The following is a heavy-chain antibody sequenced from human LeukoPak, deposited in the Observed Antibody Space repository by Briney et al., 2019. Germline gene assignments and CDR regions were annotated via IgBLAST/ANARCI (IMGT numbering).Heavy chain of an antibody. D-gene: IGHD3-16*02. V-gene: IGHV4-30-4*02. CDR3: ARAEYDYVWGSYRHVYGMHV. CDR1: GGSISSGDYY. CDR2: IYYSGST. J-gene: IGHJ6*02. Sequence: PSETLSLTCTVSGGSISSGDYYWSWIRQPPGKGLEWIGYIYYSGSTYYNPSLKSRVTISVDTSKNQFSLKLSSVTAADTAVYYCARAEYDYVWGSYRHVYGMHVWGQGTTVTVSS.